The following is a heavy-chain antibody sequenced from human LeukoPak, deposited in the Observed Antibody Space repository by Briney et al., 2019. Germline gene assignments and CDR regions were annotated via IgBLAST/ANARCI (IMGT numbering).Heavy chain of an antibody. D-gene: IGHD5-18*01. CDR3: AKDLEYSYGYFDY. Sequence: PGGSLRLSCAASGFTFSDYYMSWVRQAPGKGLEWVSGISASGDSTYYADSVKGRFTISRDNSKNTLYLQMNSLRAEDTAVYYCAKDLEYSYGYFDYWGQGTLVTVSS. CDR2: ISASGDST. J-gene: IGHJ4*02. CDR1: GFTFSDYY. V-gene: IGHV3-23*01.